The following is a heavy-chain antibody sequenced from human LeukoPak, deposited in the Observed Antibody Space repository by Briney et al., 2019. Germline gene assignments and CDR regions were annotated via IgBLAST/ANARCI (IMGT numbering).Heavy chain of an antibody. J-gene: IGHJ4*02. CDR3: ARRGVVPAARRQFDY. V-gene: IGHV4-59*12. Sequence: PSETLSLTCTVSGGSISSYYWSWIRQPPGKGLEWIGYIYYSGSTNYNPSLKSRVTISVDTSKNQFSLKLSSVTAADTAVYYCARRGVVPAARRQFDYWGQGTLVTVSS. D-gene: IGHD2-2*01. CDR1: GGSISSYY. CDR2: IYYSGST.